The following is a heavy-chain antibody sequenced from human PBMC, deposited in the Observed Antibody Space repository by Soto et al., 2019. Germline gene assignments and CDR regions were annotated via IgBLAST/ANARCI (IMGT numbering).Heavy chain of an antibody. J-gene: IGHJ6*02. V-gene: IGHV3-23*01. CDR1: GFTFSSYA. CDR2: ISGSGGST. D-gene: IGHD2-15*01. CDR3: AKMDGGYCSGGSCYSGFSLGQYYGMDV. Sequence: GGSLRLSCAASGFTFSSYAMSWVRQAPGKGLEWVSAISGSGGSTYYADSVKGRFTISRDNSKNTLYLQMNSLRAEDTAVYYCAKMDGGYCSGGSCYSGFSLGQYYGMDVWGQGTTVTVSS.